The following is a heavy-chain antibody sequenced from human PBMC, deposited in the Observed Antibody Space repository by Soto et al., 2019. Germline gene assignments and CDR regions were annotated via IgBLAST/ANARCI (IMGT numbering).Heavy chain of an antibody. CDR2: ISSNGGST. CDR1: GFTFSSYA. Sequence: GGSLRLSCSASGFTFSSYAMHWVRQAPGKGLEYVSAISSNGGSTYYADSVKGRFTISRDNSKNTLYLQMSSLRAEDTAVYYCVKEGAAGTGVHFDYWGQGTLVTVSS. J-gene: IGHJ4*02. CDR3: VKEGAAGTGVHFDY. V-gene: IGHV3-64D*06. D-gene: IGHD6-13*01.